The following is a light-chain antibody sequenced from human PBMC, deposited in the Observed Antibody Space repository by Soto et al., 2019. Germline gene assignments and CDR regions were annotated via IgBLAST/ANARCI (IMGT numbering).Light chain of an antibody. Sequence: DIQMTQSPSSLSASVGDRVTITCQASQDIRKYLNWYQQKSGRAPKLLIYGASNLETGVPSRFSGSGYGTDFIFSISSLQPEDIATYYCEQYDNLPPFAVGPGTKVAIK. J-gene: IGKJ3*01. CDR3: EQYDNLPPFA. CDR1: QDIRKY. CDR2: GAS. V-gene: IGKV1-33*01.